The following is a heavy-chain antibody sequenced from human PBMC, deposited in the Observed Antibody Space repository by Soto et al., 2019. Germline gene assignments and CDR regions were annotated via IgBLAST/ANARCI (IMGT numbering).Heavy chain of an antibody. CDR2: IYSGGST. CDR1: GFTVSSKY. V-gene: IGHV3-66*01. J-gene: IGHJ6*02. CDR3: ARAWDRSGELWSSYGMDV. Sequence: EVQLVESGGGLVQPGGSLRLSCAASGFTVSSKYMSWVRQAPGKGLEWVSVIYSGGSTYYADSVKGRFTISRDNSKNTLYLQMNSLRAEDTAVYYCARAWDRSGELWSSYGMDVWGQGTTVTVSS. D-gene: IGHD3-16*01.